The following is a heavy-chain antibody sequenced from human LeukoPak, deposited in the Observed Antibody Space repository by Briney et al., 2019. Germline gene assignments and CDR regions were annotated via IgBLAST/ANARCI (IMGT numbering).Heavy chain of an antibody. V-gene: IGHV3-21*01. CDR3: APGHSDVFAASSKWTPDY. Sequence: PGGSLRLSCAASGFTFSTFNMNWVRQAPGKGLEWVSSITSGGGYIYYADSVKGRFTTSRANAKNSLSLQLNSLRVEDTAVYYCAPGHSDVFAASSKWTPDYWGQGTLVTVSS. CDR2: ITSGGGYI. D-gene: IGHD2-15*01. CDR1: GFTFSTFN. J-gene: IGHJ4*02.